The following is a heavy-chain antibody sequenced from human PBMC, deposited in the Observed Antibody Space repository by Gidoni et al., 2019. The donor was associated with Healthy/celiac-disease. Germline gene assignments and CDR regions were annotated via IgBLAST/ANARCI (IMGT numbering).Heavy chain of an antibody. V-gene: IGHV3-15*01. CDR2: IKSKTDGGTT. CDR1: GFTFSNAW. Sequence: EVQLVESGGGLVKPGGSLRLSCAASGFTFSNAWMSWVRQAPGKGLGWVGRIKSKTDGGTTDYAAPVKGRFTISRDDSKNTLYLQMNSLKAEDTAVYYCTTGAWMGATAGGWGQGTLVTVSS. J-gene: IGHJ4*02. D-gene: IGHD1-26*01. CDR3: TTGAWMGATAGG.